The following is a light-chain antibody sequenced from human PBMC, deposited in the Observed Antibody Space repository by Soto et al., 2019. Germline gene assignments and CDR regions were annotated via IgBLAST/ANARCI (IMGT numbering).Light chain of an antibody. CDR2: EGS. CDR3: CAYGGYSSFV. J-gene: IGLJ1*01. V-gene: IGLV2-23*01. Sequence: QSVLIQPASVSGSPAQSITISCIGTSRDIGTYNLVSWYQHHPGKAPKLIIYEGSKRPSGYSNHRSGSQSGHTASLTIYGLQVVDEADYYCCAYGGYSSFVFGTGTKFTVL. CDR1: SRDIGTYNL.